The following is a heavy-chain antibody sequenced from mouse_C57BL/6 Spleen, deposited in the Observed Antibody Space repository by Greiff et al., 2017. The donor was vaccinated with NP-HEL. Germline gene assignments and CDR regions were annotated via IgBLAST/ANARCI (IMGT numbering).Heavy chain of an antibody. CDR2: ISSGSSTI. V-gene: IGHV5-17*01. Sequence: EVKLVESGGGLVKPGGSLKLSCAASGFTFSDYGMHWVRQAPEKGLEWVAYISSGSSTIYYADTVKGRFTISRDNAKNTLFLQMTSLRSEDTAMYYCARPGGLRDWYFDVWGTGTTVTVSS. CDR1: GFTFSDYG. CDR3: ARPGGLRDWYFDV. D-gene: IGHD2-2*01. J-gene: IGHJ1*03.